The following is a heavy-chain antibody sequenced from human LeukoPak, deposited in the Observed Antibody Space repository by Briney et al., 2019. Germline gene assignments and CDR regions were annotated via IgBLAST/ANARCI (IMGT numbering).Heavy chain of an antibody. D-gene: IGHD6-13*01. J-gene: IGHJ4*02. CDR3: AKAGYSSSWPFDY. V-gene: IGHV3-23*01. CDR2: LSGSGSTT. CDR1: GFSFSSNG. Sequence: LGGSLRLSCAASGFSFSSNGMSWVRQAPGKGLEWVSALSGSGSTTYYADSVKGRFTISRDNSKNTVFLQMNSLRVEDTAVYYCAKAGYSSSWPFDYWGQGTQVTVSS.